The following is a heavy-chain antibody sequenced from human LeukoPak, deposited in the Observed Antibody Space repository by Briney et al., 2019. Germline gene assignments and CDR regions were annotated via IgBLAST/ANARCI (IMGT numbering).Heavy chain of an antibody. D-gene: IGHD1-26*01. Sequence: KPSETLSLTCAVSGDSMTNYYWSWIRQPAGQGLEWLGQIYVSGRTNYNPSFKSRVSMSIDTSKKQFSLNLTSVSAADTAVYFCARDRWELTPAKGWFDSWGQGTLVTVSS. V-gene: IGHV4-4*07. J-gene: IGHJ5*01. CDR3: ARDRWELTPAKGWFDS. CDR1: GDSMTNYY. CDR2: IYVSGRT.